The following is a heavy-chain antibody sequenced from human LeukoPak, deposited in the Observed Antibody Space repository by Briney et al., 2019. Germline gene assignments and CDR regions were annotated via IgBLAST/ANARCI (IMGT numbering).Heavy chain of an antibody. J-gene: IGHJ4*02. D-gene: IGHD2-15*01. CDR3: ATTGATSPSSDRWFNIEN. CDR1: GASVISHY. CDR2: VYYSGGT. Sequence: PSETLSLTCTVSGASVISHYCNGVRQSPGKGLEWIGYVYYSGGTNYNPSRKSPVTISLDTSKNQFSLKMTSVTAEDTAVYYCATTGATSPSSDRWFNIENWGQGTLVTVSS. V-gene: IGHV4-59*08.